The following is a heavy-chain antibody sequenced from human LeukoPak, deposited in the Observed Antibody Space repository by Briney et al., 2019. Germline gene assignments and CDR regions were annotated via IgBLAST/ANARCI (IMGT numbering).Heavy chain of an antibody. CDR3: AKDEISSLAVRRFDL. D-gene: IGHD6-6*01. Sequence: PGGALRLSCGASGFNFTNFAMAWVRQAPGRGLEWVAGISGIGDNTFYTDSVKGRFTVSRDNSRNTLFLLMTSLRAEDSALYYCAKDEISSLAVRRFDLWGQGTLVTVSS. V-gene: IGHV3-23*01. J-gene: IGHJ4*02. CDR2: ISGIGDNT. CDR1: GFNFTNFA.